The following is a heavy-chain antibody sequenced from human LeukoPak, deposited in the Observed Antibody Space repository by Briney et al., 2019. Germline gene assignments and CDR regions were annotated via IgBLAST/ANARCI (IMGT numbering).Heavy chain of an antibody. D-gene: IGHD1-1*01. CDR1: GFTVSSNY. Sequence: GGSLRLSCAASGFTVSSNYMSWVRQAPGEGLEWVSVIYSGGSTYYADSVKGRFTISRDNSKNTLYLQMNSLRAEDTAVYYCARGSTDYYGMDVWGQGTTVTVSS. J-gene: IGHJ6*02. CDR3: ARGSTDYYGMDV. CDR2: IYSGGST. V-gene: IGHV3-66*01.